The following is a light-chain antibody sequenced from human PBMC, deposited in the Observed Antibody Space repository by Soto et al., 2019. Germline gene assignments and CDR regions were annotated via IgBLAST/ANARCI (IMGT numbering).Light chain of an antibody. CDR1: QSVSSN. Sequence: EIVMTQSPATLSVSPGERATLSCRASQSVSSNLAWYQQKPGQAPRLLIYGASTRATGIPARFSGSGSGTEFTLTISSLQSENFALYYCQQYNNWPPWTFGQGTKLEIK. V-gene: IGKV3-15*01. CDR3: QQYNNWPPWT. J-gene: IGKJ2*02. CDR2: GAS.